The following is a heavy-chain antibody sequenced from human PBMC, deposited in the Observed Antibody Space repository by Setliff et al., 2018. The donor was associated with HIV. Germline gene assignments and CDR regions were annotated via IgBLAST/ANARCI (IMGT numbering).Heavy chain of an antibody. CDR2: IGRDGTVA. CDR3: VRDPGGIFDAFDV. D-gene: IGHD3-3*01. CDR1: GFTFSDYW. Sequence: GGSLRLSCTASGFTFSDYWMHWVRRGPGRGLEWVSRIGRDGTVANYADSVKGRFTISRDNAKNSLDLEMHSLTDEDTAVYYCVRDPGGIFDAFDVWGQGTMVTVSS. J-gene: IGHJ3*01. V-gene: IGHV3-74*01.